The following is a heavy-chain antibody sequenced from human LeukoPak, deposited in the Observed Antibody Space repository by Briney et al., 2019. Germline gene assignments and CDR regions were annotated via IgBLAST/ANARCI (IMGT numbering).Heavy chain of an antibody. CDR2: VYYSGSA. Sequence: SETLSLTCTVSGGSISSYYWSWIRQPPGKGLEWIGYVYYSGSAHYNPSLKSRVTISVDTSKNQLSLELTAVTAADTAVYYCARVKALRIRGNIISDYLDYWGQGILVTVSS. D-gene: IGHD3-10*01. J-gene: IGHJ4*02. CDR1: GGSISSYY. CDR3: ARVKALRIRGNIISDYLDY. V-gene: IGHV4-59*01.